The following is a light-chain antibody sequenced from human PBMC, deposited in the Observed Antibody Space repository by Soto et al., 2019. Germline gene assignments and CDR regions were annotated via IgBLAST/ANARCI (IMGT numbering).Light chain of an antibody. V-gene: IGLV2-23*03. CDR3: CSYAGTSGFAYV. CDR2: EGS. J-gene: IGLJ1*01. CDR1: SSDVGSYNL. Sequence: QSVLTQPASVSGSPGQSITISRTGTSSDVGSYNLVSWYQQHPGKAPKLMIYEGSKRPSGVSDRFSGSKSGNTASLTISGLQAEDEADYYCCSYAGTSGFAYVFGTGTKVTVL.